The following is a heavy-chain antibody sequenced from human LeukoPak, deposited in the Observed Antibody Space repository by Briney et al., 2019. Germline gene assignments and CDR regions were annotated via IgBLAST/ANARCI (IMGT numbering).Heavy chain of an antibody. V-gene: IGHV1-69*13. CDR3: ARDRDYYGSGSYGGFDP. CDR2: IIPIFGTA. CDR1: GGTFSSYA. J-gene: IGHJ5*02. Sequence: ASVKVSCKASGGTFSSYAISWVRQAPGQGLEWMGGIIPIFGTANYAQKFQGRVTITADESTSTAYMELSSLRSEDTAAYYCARDRDYYGSGSYGGFDPWGQGTLVTVSS. D-gene: IGHD3-10*01.